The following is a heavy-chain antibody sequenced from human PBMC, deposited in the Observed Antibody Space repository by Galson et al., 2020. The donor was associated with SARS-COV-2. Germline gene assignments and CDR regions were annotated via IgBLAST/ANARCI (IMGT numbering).Heavy chain of an antibody. CDR2: IYYTGTT. D-gene: IGHD3-16*01. CDR3: ARESVYAFDI. CDR1: GGSISSSIYY. Sequence: ASETLSLTCTVSGGSISSSIYYWGWIRQPPGKGLECIGSIYYTGTTFYNPSLNSRVTISLDTSKHQFSLTLSSVTAADTAVYYCARESVYAFDIWGQGTMVAVSS. V-gene: IGHV4-39*07. J-gene: IGHJ3*02.